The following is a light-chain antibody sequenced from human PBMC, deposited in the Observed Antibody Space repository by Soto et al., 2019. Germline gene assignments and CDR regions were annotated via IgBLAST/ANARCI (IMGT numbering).Light chain of an antibody. V-gene: IGKV3-15*01. CDR1: QRIDTS. J-gene: IGKJ3*01. CDR3: RQYYQWPPLT. Sequence: EIVMTQSPATLSVSPGERATLSCRASQRIDTSLVWYQQRPGQAPRLLLYNAATMATGIPARFSGGGFVSECTITISSLLSEDVALYYCRQYYQWPPLTFGPGTKVDL. CDR2: NAA.